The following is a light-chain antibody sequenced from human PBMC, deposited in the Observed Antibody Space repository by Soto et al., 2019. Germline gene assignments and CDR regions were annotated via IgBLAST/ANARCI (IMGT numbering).Light chain of an antibody. V-gene: IGKV3-20*01. Sequence: EIVLTQSPGTLSLSPGERATRSCRASQSVTSSYLAWYQQKAGQAPRLLIYGASSRATGIPDRFSGSGSGTDFTLTISRLETEDFADYFCQQYGSFRTFGQGTKVEIK. CDR1: QSVTSSY. CDR2: GAS. J-gene: IGKJ1*01. CDR3: QQYGSFRT.